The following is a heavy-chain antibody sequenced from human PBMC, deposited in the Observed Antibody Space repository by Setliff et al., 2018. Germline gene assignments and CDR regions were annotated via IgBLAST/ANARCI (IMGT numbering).Heavy chain of an antibody. D-gene: IGHD3-22*01. CDR3: ARQPEGGYYDSSGYYGMAPYYFDY. Sequence: NPSETLSLTCAVSGYSISSGYYWGWIRQPPGKGLEWIGSIYHSGSTYYNPSLKSRVTISVDTSKNQFSLKLSSVTAAATAVYYCARQPEGGYYDSSGYYGMAPYYFDYWGQGTLVTVSS. V-gene: IGHV4-38-2*01. CDR2: IYHSGST. CDR1: GYSISSGYY. J-gene: IGHJ4*02.